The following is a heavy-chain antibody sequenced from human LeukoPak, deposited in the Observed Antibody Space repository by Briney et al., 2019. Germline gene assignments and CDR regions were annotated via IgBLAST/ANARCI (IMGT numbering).Heavy chain of an antibody. D-gene: IGHD4-17*01. CDR2: IRGSGGST. CDR1: GFTFSSYA. Sequence: HPGGSLRLSCAASGFTFSSYAMTRVRQAPGKGLEWVSTIRGSGGSTYYADSVKGRFTISRDNSKNTLSLQMNSLRVEDTAVYYCAKARYADYLETFDYWGQGTLVTVSS. J-gene: IGHJ4*02. V-gene: IGHV3-23*01. CDR3: AKARYADYLETFDY.